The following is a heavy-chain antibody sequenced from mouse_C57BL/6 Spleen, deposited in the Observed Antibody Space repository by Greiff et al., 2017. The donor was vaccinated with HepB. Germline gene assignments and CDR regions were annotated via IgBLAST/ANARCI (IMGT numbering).Heavy chain of an antibody. CDR1: GYTFTSYW. CDR3: ARDSSGYEGFAY. V-gene: IGHV1-53*01. J-gene: IGHJ3*01. D-gene: IGHD3-2*02. Sequence: QVQLQHPGTELVKPGASVKLSCKASGYTFTSYWMHWVKQTPGQGLEWIGNINPSNGGTNYNEKFKSKATLTVDKSSSTAYMQLSSLTSEDSAVYYCARDSSGYEGFAYWGQGTLVTVSA. CDR2: INPSNGGT.